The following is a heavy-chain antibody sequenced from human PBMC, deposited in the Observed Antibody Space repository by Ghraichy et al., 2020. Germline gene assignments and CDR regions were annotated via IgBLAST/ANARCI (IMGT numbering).Heavy chain of an antibody. Sequence: SQTLSLTCTVSGGSISSYYWSWIRQPPGKGLEWIGYIYYSGSTNYNPSLKSRVTISVDTSKNQFSLKLSSVTAADTAVYYCAGAGYCSSTSCYDDYMDVWGKGTTVTVSS. CDR3: AGAGYCSSTSCYDDYMDV. D-gene: IGHD2-2*01. J-gene: IGHJ6*03. CDR2: IYYSGST. CDR1: GGSISSYY. V-gene: IGHV4-59*01.